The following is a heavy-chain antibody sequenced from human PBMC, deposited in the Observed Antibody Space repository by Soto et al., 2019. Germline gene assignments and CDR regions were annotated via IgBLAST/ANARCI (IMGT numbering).Heavy chain of an antibody. D-gene: IGHD2-2*01. J-gene: IGHJ5*02. CDR2: INPSGGST. CDR1: GYTFTSYY. V-gene: IGHV1-46*01. CDR3: ARERTEYGRYNWFDP. Sequence: ASVKVSCKASGYTFTSYYMHWVRQAPGQGLEWMGIINPSGGSTSYAQKFQGRVTMTRDTSTSTVYMELSSLRSEDTAVYYCARERTEYGRYNWFDPWGQGTLVTAPQ.